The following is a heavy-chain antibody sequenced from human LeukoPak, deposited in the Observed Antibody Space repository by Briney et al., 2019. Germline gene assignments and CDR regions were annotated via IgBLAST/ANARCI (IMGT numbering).Heavy chain of an antibody. Sequence: SETLSLTCTVSGGSISSYYWSWLRQPPGKGLEWIGYIYYSGSTNYNPSLKSRVTISVDTSKNQFSLKLSSVTAADTAVYYCARDLRPHPLQVEMAASDAFDIWGQGTMVTVSS. D-gene: IGHD6-19*01. J-gene: IGHJ3*02. CDR1: GGSISSYY. CDR2: IYYSGST. V-gene: IGHV4-59*01. CDR3: ARDLRPHPLQVEMAASDAFDI.